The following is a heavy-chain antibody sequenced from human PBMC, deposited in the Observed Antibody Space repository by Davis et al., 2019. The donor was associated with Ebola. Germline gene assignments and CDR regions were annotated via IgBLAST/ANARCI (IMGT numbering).Heavy chain of an antibody. D-gene: IGHD2-15*01. V-gene: IGHV5-51*01. J-gene: IGHJ5*02. CDR1: GYSFTSYW. Sequence: GESLKIPCQGSGYSFTSYWIGWVRQMPGKGLEWMGIIYPGDSDTRYSPSFQGQVTISADKSISTAYLQWSSLKASDTAMYYCARQYGVVAARGPYNWFDPWGQGTLVTVSS. CDR2: IYPGDSDT. CDR3: ARQYGVVAARGPYNWFDP.